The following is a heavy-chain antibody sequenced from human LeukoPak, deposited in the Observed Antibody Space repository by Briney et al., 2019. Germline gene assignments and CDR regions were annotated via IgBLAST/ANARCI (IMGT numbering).Heavy chain of an antibody. V-gene: IGHV3-74*01. D-gene: IGHD3-22*01. Sequence: GGSLRLSCAAPGFTLNGYWMHWVRQAPGKGLVWVSRINSDGSTTSYADSVKGRFTISRGNSKNTLYLQMNGLRAEDTAVYYCARARYYYDSSGYYSDAFDIWGQGTMVTVSS. CDR3: ARARYYYDSSGYYSDAFDI. CDR2: INSDGSTT. J-gene: IGHJ3*02. CDR1: GFTLNGYW.